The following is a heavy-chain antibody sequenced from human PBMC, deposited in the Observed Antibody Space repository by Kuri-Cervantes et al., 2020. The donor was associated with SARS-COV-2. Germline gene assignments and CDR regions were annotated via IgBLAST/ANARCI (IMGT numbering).Heavy chain of an antibody. D-gene: IGHD1-26*01. CDR3: ARARGWVGATKPFDY. J-gene: IGHJ4*02. CDR1: GDSVSSNSAA. V-gene: IGHV6-1*01. Sequence: SQTLSLTCAISGDSVSSNSAAWNWIRQSPSRGLEWLGRTYYRSKWYNDYAVSVKSRITINPDTSKNQFSLKLSSVTAADTAVYYCARARGWVGATKPFDYWGQGTLVTVSS. CDR2: TYYRSKWYN.